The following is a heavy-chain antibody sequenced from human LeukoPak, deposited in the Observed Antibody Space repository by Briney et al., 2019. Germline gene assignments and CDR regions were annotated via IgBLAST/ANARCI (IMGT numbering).Heavy chain of an antibody. J-gene: IGHJ5*02. CDR1: GGSISSYY. Sequence: PWETLSLTCTVSGGSISSYYWSWIRQPPGKGLEWIGYIYYSGSTNYNPSLKSRVTISVDTSKNQFSLKLSSVTAADTAVYYCARVSGYCSGGSCYANWFDPWGQGTLVTVSS. D-gene: IGHD2-15*01. V-gene: IGHV4-59*01. CDR3: ARVSGYCSGGSCYANWFDP. CDR2: IYYSGST.